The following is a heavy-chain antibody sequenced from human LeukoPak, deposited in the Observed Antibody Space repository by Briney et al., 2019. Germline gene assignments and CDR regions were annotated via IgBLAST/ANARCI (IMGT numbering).Heavy chain of an antibody. CDR3: ARVHHDDSPLRLYYLDY. CDR2: IYHSGNT. J-gene: IGHJ4*02. Sequence: SETLSLTCAVSRYSISRGYYWGWIRQPPGKGLEWIGSIYHSGNTYYNPSLKSRVTISLDTSKNQFSLKLNSVTAADTAVYYCARVHHDDSPLRLYYLDYWGQGTLATVSS. V-gene: IGHV4-38-2*01. D-gene: IGHD3-22*01. CDR1: RYSISRGYY.